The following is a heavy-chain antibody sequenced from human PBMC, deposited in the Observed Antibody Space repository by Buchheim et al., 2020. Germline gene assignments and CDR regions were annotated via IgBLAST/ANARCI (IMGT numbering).Heavy chain of an antibody. CDR1: GGSISSYY. V-gene: IGHV4-59*01. Sequence: QVQLQASGPGLVKPSETLSLTCTVSGGSISSYYWSWIRQPPGKGLEWIGYIYYSGSTNYNTSLKSRVTISVDTSKNQFSLKLSTVTAADTAVYYCARFVRTWSGYGMDVWGQGTT. D-gene: IGHD3-3*01. CDR3: ARFVRTWSGYGMDV. CDR2: IYYSGST. J-gene: IGHJ6*02.